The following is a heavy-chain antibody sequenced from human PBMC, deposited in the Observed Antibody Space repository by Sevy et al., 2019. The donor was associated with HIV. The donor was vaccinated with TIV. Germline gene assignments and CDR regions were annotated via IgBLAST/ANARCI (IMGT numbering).Heavy chain of an antibody. Sequence: GESLKISCTASGFTFSSYDMNWVRQAPGKGLEWVSKISSSGCSIYYADSVKGRFTISRDNAKNSLNLQMNSLRAEDTAVYYCTRNGRAVDNGFDPWGQGTLVTVSS. D-gene: IGHD1-26*01. CDR3: TRNGRAVDNGFDP. J-gene: IGHJ5*02. V-gene: IGHV3-48*03. CDR1: GFTFSSYD. CDR2: ISSSGCSI.